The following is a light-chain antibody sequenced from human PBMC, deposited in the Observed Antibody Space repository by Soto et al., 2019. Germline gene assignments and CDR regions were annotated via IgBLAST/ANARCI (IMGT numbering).Light chain of an antibody. CDR3: SSFVGSNICV. CDR1: RSDVGSYNY. CDR2: EIT. Sequence: SVLTQPPSASGSPGQSVTISSTGTRSDVGSYNYVSQYQLHPGKVPKLLIYEITKRPSGIPDRFSVSKSGNTASLTVSGLEAEDEVDCFSSSFVGSNICVFGSGPKVTVL. V-gene: IGLV2-8*01. J-gene: IGLJ1*01.